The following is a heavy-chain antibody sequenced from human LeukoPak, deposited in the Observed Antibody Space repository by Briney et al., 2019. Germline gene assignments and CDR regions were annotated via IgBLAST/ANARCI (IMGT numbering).Heavy chain of an antibody. J-gene: IGHJ4*02. Sequence: PGGSLRLSCAASGFIFSSYGMHWVRQAPGKGLEWVGFIRSKAYGGTTEYAASVKGRFTISRDDSKSIAYLQMNSLKTEDTAVYYCTGSYSSLGYWGQGTLVTVSS. D-gene: IGHD6-6*01. CDR3: TGSYSSLGY. CDR2: IRSKAYGGTT. V-gene: IGHV3-49*04. CDR1: GFIFSSYG.